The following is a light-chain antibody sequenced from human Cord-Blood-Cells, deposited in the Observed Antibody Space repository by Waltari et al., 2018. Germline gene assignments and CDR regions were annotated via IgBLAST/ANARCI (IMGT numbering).Light chain of an antibody. V-gene: IGKV1-39*01. CDR3: QQSYSTPRA. Sequence: DFQMTQSPSSLSASVGDRVTITCRASQCISSYLNWYQQKPGKATTRLIYAASSLQSGVPSRFSGSGSGTDFTLTSSSLQPEDFATCYCQQSYSTPRAFGAGTKVDIK. CDR1: QCISSY. CDR2: AAS. J-gene: IGKJ3*01.